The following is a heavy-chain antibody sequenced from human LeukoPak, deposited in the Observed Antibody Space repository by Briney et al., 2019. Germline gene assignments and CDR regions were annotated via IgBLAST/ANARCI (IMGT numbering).Heavy chain of an antibody. Sequence: PGGSLRLSCAASGFTFSSYGMHWVRQAPGKGLEWVAVISYDGSNKYYADSVKGRFTITRDNSKNTLYLQMNSLRAEDTAVYYCATFNYFDYWGQGTLVTVSS. CDR1: GFTFSSYG. CDR3: ATFNYFDY. CDR2: ISYDGSNK. V-gene: IGHV3-30*03. J-gene: IGHJ4*02.